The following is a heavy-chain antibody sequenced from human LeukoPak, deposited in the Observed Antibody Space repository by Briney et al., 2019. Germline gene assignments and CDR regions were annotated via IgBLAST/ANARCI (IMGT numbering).Heavy chain of an antibody. Sequence: GGSLRLSCAASGFTFSSYSMNWVRQAPGKGLEWVSYISSSSSTIYYADSVKGRFTISRDNAKNSLYLQMNSLRAEDTAVYYCARDRRYYYDSSGYLDVWGQGTTVTVSS. D-gene: IGHD3-22*01. CDR2: ISSSSSTI. CDR1: GFTFSSYS. J-gene: IGHJ6*02. CDR3: ARDRRYYYDSSGYLDV. V-gene: IGHV3-48*04.